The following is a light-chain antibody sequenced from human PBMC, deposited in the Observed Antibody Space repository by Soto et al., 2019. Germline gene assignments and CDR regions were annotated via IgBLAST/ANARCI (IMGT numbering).Light chain of an antibody. CDR3: SSYTSNNTPV. CDR1: SSDIGGYDY. V-gene: IGLV2-14*01. Sequence: QSVLTQAACVSGSPGQSITISCTGTSSDIGGYDYVSWYQHHPGKAPRLMIYEVRNRPSGVSNRFSGSKSGNTASLTISGLQTEDEADYYCSSYTSNNTPVFGTGTKVTVL. J-gene: IGLJ1*01. CDR2: EVR.